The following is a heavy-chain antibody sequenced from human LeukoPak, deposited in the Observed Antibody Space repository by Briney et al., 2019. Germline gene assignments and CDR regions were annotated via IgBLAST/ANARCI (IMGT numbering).Heavy chain of an antibody. J-gene: IGHJ4*02. Sequence: GGSLRLSCAASGFTFSSYGMHWVRQAPGKGLEWVAVISYDGSNKYYADSVKGRFTISRDNSKNTLYLQMNSLRAEDTAVYYCAKDRYYYGSGSSMPADYWGQGTLVTVSS. V-gene: IGHV3-30*18. CDR1: GFTFSSYG. CDR2: ISYDGSNK. D-gene: IGHD3-10*01. CDR3: AKDRYYYGSGSSMPADY.